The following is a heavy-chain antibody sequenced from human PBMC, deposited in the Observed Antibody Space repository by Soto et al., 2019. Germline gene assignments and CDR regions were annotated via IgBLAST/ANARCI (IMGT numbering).Heavy chain of an antibody. CDR2: ISGYGDST. CDR3: TKDGCSGGDCYFNFDR. D-gene: IGHD2-15*01. CDR1: GFTFGNYD. Sequence: GGSLRLSCAASGFTFGNYDMSWVRQAPGKGLEWVSGISGYGDSTNYADSVKGRFTISRDNSKNTLYLQMNSLSGEDTAIYYCTKDGCSGGDCYFNFDRWGLGTLVTVSS. V-gene: IGHV3-23*01. J-gene: IGHJ4*02.